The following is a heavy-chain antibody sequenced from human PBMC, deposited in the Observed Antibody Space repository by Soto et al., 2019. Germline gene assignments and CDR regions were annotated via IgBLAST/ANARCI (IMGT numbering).Heavy chain of an antibody. CDR2: LSGSGGST. CDR3: AKDPPWTVGPLAMDV. D-gene: IGHD2-2*01. Sequence: VQLLESGGGLVQPGGSLRLSCAASGFSFHTYAMGWVRQAPGKGLEWVSSLSGSGGSTNYADSVKGRFTISRDNSKDTLYLQMNSLRVEDTAVYYCAKDPPWTVGPLAMDVWGQGTTVTVSS. V-gene: IGHV3-23*01. J-gene: IGHJ6*02. CDR1: GFSFHTYA.